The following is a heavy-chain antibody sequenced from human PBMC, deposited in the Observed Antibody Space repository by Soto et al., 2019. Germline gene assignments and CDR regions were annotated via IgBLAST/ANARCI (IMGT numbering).Heavy chain of an antibody. CDR3: ATPVVVVAATGRFSDY. V-gene: IGHV1-18*01. Sequence: ASVKVSCKASGYTFTSYGISWVRQAPGQGLEWMGWISAYNGNTNYAQKLQGRVTMTTDTSTSTAYMELRSLRSEDTAVYYCATPVVVVAATGRFSDYWGQGTLVTVSS. J-gene: IGHJ4*02. CDR2: ISAYNGNT. CDR1: GYTFTSYG. D-gene: IGHD2-15*01.